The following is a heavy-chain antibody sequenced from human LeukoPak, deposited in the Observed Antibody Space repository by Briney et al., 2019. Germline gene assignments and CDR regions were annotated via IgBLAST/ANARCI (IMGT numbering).Heavy chain of an antibody. CDR3: ATEGSYYEHDAFDI. V-gene: IGHV1-24*01. J-gene: IGHJ3*02. D-gene: IGHD1-26*01. CDR2: FDPEDGET. CDR1: GYTLTELS. Sequence: ASVTVSCTVSGYTLTELSMHWVRQAPGKGLEWMGGFDPEDGETIYAQKFQGRVTMTEDTSTDTAYMELSSLRSEDTAVYYCATEGSYYEHDAFDIWGQGTMVTVSS.